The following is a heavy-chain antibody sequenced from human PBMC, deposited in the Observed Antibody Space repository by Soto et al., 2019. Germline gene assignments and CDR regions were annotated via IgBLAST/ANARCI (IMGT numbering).Heavy chain of an antibody. V-gene: IGHV3-30-3*01. CDR2: TSDDEGTK. J-gene: IGHJ4*02. Sequence: QVQVLPSGGGVVQPGGSLRLSSTISGFTFSRHSMHWFRQAPGKRLEWVAVTSDDEGTKFYADSVKGRFTVSRDNSKNTLYLQMNILRPEDTAVYFCAREIVLMDWYFENWGQGIMVTVSS. CDR1: GFTFSRHS. D-gene: IGHD2-8*01. CDR3: AREIVLMDWYFEN.